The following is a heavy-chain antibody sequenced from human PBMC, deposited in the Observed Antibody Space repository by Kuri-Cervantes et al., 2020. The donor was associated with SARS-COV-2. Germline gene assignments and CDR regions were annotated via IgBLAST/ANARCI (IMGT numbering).Heavy chain of an antibody. J-gene: IGHJ4*02. Sequence: SETLSLTCTVSGDSFGSSSCYWDWIRQPPGKGLEWIGSIYYTGSTSYNAALKSRVTISLDTSKNQFSLKVRSVTAADTAVYFCARSLIASAVPGDHWGQGTLVTVSS. V-gene: IGHV4-39*01. CDR1: GDSFGSSSCY. CDR2: IYYTGST. CDR3: ARSLIASAVPGDH. D-gene: IGHD3-16*01.